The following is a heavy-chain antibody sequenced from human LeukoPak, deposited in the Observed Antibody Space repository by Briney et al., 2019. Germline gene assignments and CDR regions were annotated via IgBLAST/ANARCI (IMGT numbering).Heavy chain of an antibody. Sequence: ASVKVSCKASGYTFTYYGITWVRQAPGQGLEWMGWISTHNGNTSYAQKLQGRVTMTIDTSTSTAYMELRSLRSDDTAVYYCARGAGYYYDSSGFYYRWFDPWGQGTLVTVSS. V-gene: IGHV1-18*01. J-gene: IGHJ5*02. CDR1: GYTFTYYG. CDR3: ARGAGYYYDSSGFYYRWFDP. CDR2: ISTHNGNT. D-gene: IGHD3-22*01.